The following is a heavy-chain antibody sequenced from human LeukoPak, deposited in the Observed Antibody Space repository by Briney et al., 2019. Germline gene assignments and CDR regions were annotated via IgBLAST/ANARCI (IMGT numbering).Heavy chain of an antibody. CDR2: INPNSGGT. CDR1: EYTFTGYY. V-gene: IGHV1-2*02. Sequence: ASVKVSCKAYEYTFTGYYMHWVRQDPGQGLEWMGWINPNSGGTNYAQKFQGRVTMTRDTSISTAYMELSRLRSDDTAVYYCARTRNHCSSTSCYSPNWFDPWGQGTLVTVSS. D-gene: IGHD2-2*01. CDR3: ARTRNHCSSTSCYSPNWFDP. J-gene: IGHJ5*02.